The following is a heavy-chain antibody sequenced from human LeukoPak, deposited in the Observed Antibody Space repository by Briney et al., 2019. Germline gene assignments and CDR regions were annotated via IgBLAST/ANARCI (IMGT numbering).Heavy chain of an antibody. J-gene: IGHJ5*02. V-gene: IGHV3-21*01. CDR3: AKELIYQDSSGYASWLDP. D-gene: IGHD3-22*01. CDR2: ISSSSSYI. CDR1: GFSFSSYS. Sequence: GGSLRPSCAASGFSFSSYSMNWVRQAPGKGLEWVSSISSSSSYIYYADSLKGRFTISRDNAKKSLYLQMNSLRPEDTAVYYCAKELIYQDSSGYASWLDPWGQGTLVTVSS.